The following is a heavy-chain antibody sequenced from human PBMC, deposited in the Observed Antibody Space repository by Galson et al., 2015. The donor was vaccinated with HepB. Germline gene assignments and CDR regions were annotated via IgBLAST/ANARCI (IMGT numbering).Heavy chain of an antibody. J-gene: IGHJ4*02. D-gene: IGHD4-17*01. CDR1: GFTFSSYA. CDR2: ISGSGGST. V-gene: IGHV3-23*01. CDR3: AKGSLGGYGDYDLHYFDY. Sequence: SLRLSCAASGFTFSSYAMSWVRQAPGKGLEWVSAISGSGGSTYYADSVKGRFTISRGNSKNTLYLQMNSLRAEDTAVYYCAKGSLGGYGDYDLHYFDYWGQGTLVTVSS.